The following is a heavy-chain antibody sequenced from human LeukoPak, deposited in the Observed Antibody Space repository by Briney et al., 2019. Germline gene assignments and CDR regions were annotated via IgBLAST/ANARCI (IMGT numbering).Heavy chain of an antibody. CDR2: INHSGST. V-gene: IGHV4-34*01. CDR1: GGSFSGYY. J-gene: IGHJ4*02. Sequence: PSETLSLTCAVYGGSFSGYYWSWIRQPPGKGLEWIGEINHSGSTNYNPSLKSRVTISVDTSKNQFSLKLSSVTAADTAVYYCASHPNKHYDLLTGGSRLLNGNGYFDYWGQGTLVTVSS. D-gene: IGHD3-9*01. CDR3: ASHPNKHYDLLTGGSRLLNGNGYFDY.